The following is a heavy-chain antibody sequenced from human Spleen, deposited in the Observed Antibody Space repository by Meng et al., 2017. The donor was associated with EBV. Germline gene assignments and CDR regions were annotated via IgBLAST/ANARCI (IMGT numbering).Heavy chain of an antibody. CDR1: GYIFTSYA. J-gene: IGHJ1*01. CDR3: ARVRDCSGGRCYSGSLQE. Sequence: QVQLVQSGAEVRKPWASVKVSCTASGYIFTSYAIHWVRQAPGQRLEWLGWINAGSGNTKYSEKLEGRVTITRDTSASTTYMELSSLGSEDTAVYYCARVRDCSGGRCYSGSLQEWGQGTLVTVSS. CDR2: INAGSGNT. D-gene: IGHD2-15*01. V-gene: IGHV1-3*01.